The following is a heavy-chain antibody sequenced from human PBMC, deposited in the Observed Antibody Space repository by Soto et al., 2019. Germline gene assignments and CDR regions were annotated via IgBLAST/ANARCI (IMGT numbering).Heavy chain of an antibody. J-gene: IGHJ5*02. CDR3: AKTVQETMKYYDFWSGYQKYNWFDP. D-gene: IGHD3-3*01. CDR1: GFTFSSYA. V-gene: IGHV3-23*01. CDR2: ISGSGGST. Sequence: PGGSLRLSCAASGFTFSSYAMSWVRQAPGKGLEWVSAISGSGGSTYYADSVKGRFTISRDNSKNTLYLQMNSLRAEDTAVYYCAKTVQETMKYYDFWSGYQKYNWFDPWGQGTLVTVS.